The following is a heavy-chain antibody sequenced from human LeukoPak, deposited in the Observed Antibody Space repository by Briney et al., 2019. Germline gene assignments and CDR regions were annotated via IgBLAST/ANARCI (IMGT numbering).Heavy chain of an antibody. Sequence: GRSLRLSCTASGFTFGDYAMSWFRQAPGKGLEWVVFIRSKAYGGTTEYAASVKGRFTISRDDSKSIAYLQMNSLKTEDTAVYYCTRDEVGATVDYWGQGTLVTVSS. D-gene: IGHD1-26*01. CDR1: GFTFGDYA. CDR2: IRSKAYGGTT. CDR3: TRDEVGATVDY. V-gene: IGHV3-49*03. J-gene: IGHJ4*02.